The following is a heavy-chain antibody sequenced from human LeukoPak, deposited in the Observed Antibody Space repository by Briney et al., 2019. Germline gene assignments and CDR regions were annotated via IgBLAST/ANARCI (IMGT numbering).Heavy chain of an antibody. CDR3: ARDFLYSGREYYFDY. D-gene: IGHD1-26*01. Sequence: ASVKVSCKASGYTFTSYGISWVRQAPGRGLEWMGWISAYNGNTNYAQKLQGRVTMTTDTSTSTACMELRSLRSDDTAVYYCARDFLYSGREYYFDYWGQGTLVTVSS. CDR1: GYTFTSYG. J-gene: IGHJ4*02. CDR2: ISAYNGNT. V-gene: IGHV1-18*01.